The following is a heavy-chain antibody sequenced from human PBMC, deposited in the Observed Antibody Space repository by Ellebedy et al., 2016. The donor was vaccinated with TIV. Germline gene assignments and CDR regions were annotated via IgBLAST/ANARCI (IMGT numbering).Heavy chain of an antibody. CDR3: ARVHCSITTCDYYYMDV. D-gene: IGHD1-1*01. CDR2: IFTSGSS. CDR1: GGSASRYF. Sequence: SETLSLTXTVSGGSASRYFWSWIRQPAGKGLEWIGRIFTSGSSNYNPSLMSRVTMSVVTSKNQISLRLNSVTAADTAVYYCARVHCSITTCDYYYMDVWGKGTTVTVSS. J-gene: IGHJ6*03. V-gene: IGHV4-4*07.